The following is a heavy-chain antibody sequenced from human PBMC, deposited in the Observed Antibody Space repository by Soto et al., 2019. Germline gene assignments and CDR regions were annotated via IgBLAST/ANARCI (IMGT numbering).Heavy chain of an antibody. D-gene: IGHD3-10*01. V-gene: IGHV3-21*01. CDR3: ARDRIGSGTFDY. CDR1: GFTFSNYA. Sequence: EVQLLESGGGLVQPGGSLRLSCAASGFTFSNYAMSWVRQAPGKGLEWVSSISSSSSYIYYADSVKGRFTISRDNAKNSLYLQMNSLRAEDTAVYYCARDRIGSGTFDYWGQGTLVTVSS. J-gene: IGHJ4*02. CDR2: ISSSSSYI.